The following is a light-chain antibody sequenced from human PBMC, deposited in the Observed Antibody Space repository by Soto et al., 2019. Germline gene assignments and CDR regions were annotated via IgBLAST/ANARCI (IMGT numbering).Light chain of an antibody. CDR3: VQGTHWPLYT. J-gene: IGKJ2*01. CDR2: TVS. CDR1: QSLVKSDGNTY. V-gene: IGKV2-30*01. Sequence: DVVMTQSPLSLPVTLGQPASVSCRSAQSLVKSDGNTYLNWFQQRPGQSPRRLTYTVSNRDSGVPDRFSGSGSGTHFTLKISRVEAEDVGVHYCVQGTHWPLYTFGQGAKLEIK.